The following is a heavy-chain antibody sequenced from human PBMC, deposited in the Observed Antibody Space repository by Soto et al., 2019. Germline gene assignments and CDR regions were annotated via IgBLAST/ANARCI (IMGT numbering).Heavy chain of an antibody. CDR3: ARVPGRTGIFGVVINMPFDY. Sequence: ASVKVSCKASGYTFTSYDINWVRQATGQGLEWMGWMNPNSGNTGYAQKFQGRVTMTRNTSISTAYMELSSLRSEDTAVYYCARVPGRTGIFGVVINMPFDYWGQGTLVTVSS. CDR2: MNPNSGNT. D-gene: IGHD3-3*01. V-gene: IGHV1-8*01. J-gene: IGHJ4*02. CDR1: GYTFTSYD.